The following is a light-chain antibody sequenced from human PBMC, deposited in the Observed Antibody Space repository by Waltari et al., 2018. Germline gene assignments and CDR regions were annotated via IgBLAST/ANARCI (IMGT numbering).Light chain of an antibody. J-gene: IGKJ4*01. Sequence: DIVMTQSPGTLSVSPGERATLSCRASQSISSKLAWYQQKPGRAPRRLIYDASTRATGVPARFRGSGSGTEFTLTISSLESEDFALYYCQQYDDGPPLTFGGGTKVDLK. CDR3: QQYDDGPPLT. V-gene: IGKV3-15*01. CDR1: QSISSK. CDR2: DAS.